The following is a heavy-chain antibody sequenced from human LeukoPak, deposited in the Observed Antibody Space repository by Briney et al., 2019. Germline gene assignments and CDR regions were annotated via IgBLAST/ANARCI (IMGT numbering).Heavy chain of an antibody. CDR3: ASGSQGITMVRGVSIDY. CDR1: GYTITNNY. CDR2: INPSGTGT. J-gene: IGHJ4*02. Sequence: ASVKVSCKASGYTITNNYMHWVRQAPGQGLEWMGVINPSGTGTSYAQKFQGRVTMTRDTSISTAYMELSRLRSDDTAVYYCASGSQGITMVRGVSIDYWGQGTLVTVSS. D-gene: IGHD3-10*01. V-gene: IGHV1-2*02.